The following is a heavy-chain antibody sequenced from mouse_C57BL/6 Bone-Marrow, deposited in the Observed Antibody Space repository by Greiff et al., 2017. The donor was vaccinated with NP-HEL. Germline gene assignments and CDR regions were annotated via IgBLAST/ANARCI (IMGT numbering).Heavy chain of an antibody. Sequence: QVQLQQSGPELVKPGASVKISCKASGYSFTSYYIHWVKQRPGQGLEWIGWIYPGSGNTKYNEKFKGKATLTADTSSSTAYMQLISLTSEDSAVYYCSYYYGSSPAWFAYWGQGTLVTVSA. J-gene: IGHJ3*01. CDR1: GYSFTSYY. V-gene: IGHV1-66*01. D-gene: IGHD1-1*01. CDR3: SYYYGSSPAWFAY. CDR2: IYPGSGNT.